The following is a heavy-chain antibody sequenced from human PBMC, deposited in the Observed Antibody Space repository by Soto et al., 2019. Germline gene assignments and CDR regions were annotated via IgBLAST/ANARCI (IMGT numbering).Heavy chain of an antibody. Sequence: QLQLQESGSGLVKPSQTLSLTCAVSGGSISSGGYSWSWIRQPPGKGLEWIGYIYHSGSTYYNPSLKSRVTISVDRSKNQFSLKLSSVTAADTAVYYCARDRREYYYDSSGYYYSNAFDTWGQGTMVTVSS. CDR2: IYHSGST. J-gene: IGHJ3*02. D-gene: IGHD3-22*01. CDR1: GGSISSGGYS. CDR3: ARDRREYYYDSSGYYYSNAFDT. V-gene: IGHV4-30-2*01.